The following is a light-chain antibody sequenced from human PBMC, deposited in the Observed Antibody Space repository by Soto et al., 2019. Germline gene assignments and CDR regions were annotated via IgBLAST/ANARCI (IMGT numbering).Light chain of an antibody. Sequence: EIVLTQSPGTLSLSPGDRATLSCRASQSVSSSYLAWYQQKPGQAPRLLIYGASSRATGIPDRFSGSESGTDFTLTISRLEPEDFAVYYCQEYDGAPITFGLGTRLEIK. CDR1: QSVSSSY. J-gene: IGKJ5*01. CDR2: GAS. V-gene: IGKV3-20*01. CDR3: QEYDGAPIT.